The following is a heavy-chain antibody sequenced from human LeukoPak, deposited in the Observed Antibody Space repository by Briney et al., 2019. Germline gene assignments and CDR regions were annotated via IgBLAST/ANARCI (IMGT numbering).Heavy chain of an antibody. V-gene: IGHV4-59*12. J-gene: IGHJ5*02. CDR1: GGSISSYY. CDR2: IYYSGST. Sequence: PSETLSLTCTVSGGSISSYYWSWIRQPPGKGLEWIGYIYYSGSTNYNPSLKSRVTISVDRSKNQFSLKLSSVTAADTAVYYCARASGSHLSCWFDPWGQGTLVTVSS. D-gene: IGHD1-26*01. CDR3: ARASGSHLSCWFDP.